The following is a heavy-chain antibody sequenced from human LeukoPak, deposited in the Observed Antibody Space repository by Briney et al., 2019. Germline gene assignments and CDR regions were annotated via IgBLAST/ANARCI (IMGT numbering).Heavy chain of an antibody. J-gene: IGHJ4*02. D-gene: IGHD6-19*01. V-gene: IGHV4-34*01. CDR3: ARVTGIGSGWFPY. CDR1: GGSLSGYY. Sequence: SETLSLTCAVYGGSLSGYYWSWIRQPPGKGLEWIGEINHSGSTNYNPSLKSRVTISGQTIKNQFSLKPDCRIFADTSVYYCARVTGIGSGWFPYWGQGTLVTVSS. CDR2: INHSGST.